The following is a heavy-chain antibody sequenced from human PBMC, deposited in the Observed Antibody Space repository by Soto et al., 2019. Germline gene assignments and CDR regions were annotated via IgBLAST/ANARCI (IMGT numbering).Heavy chain of an antibody. Sequence: EVQVLESGGGLAQPGRSLRLSCAVSGLSFSSYAMTWVRQSPGKGLEWVSSISRSGNSTYSADSVRGRFTISRDNSKNTLYLQMNSLRAEETAVYYCAKDAKILDWLPTSYYFAFWCQGTLVTVSS. D-gene: IGHD3-9*01. J-gene: IGHJ4*02. V-gene: IGHV3-23*01. CDR1: GLSFSSYA. CDR2: ISRSGNST. CDR3: AKDAKILDWLPTSYYFAF.